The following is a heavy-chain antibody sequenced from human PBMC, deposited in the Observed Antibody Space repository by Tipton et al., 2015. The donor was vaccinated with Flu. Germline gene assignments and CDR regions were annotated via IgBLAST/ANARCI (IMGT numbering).Heavy chain of an antibody. D-gene: IGHD3-22*01. Sequence: TLSLTCGVSGDSVRSSNYYWGWIRQPPGKGLEWIGNTFHSGNTYLNPSLKSRVTISIDTSKNQFSLKLYSVTAADTAVYYCARANYYDSYPYFYGIDVWGQGTTVTVSS. CDR1: GDSVRSSNYY. J-gene: IGHJ6*02. CDR3: ARANYYDSYPYFYGIDV. V-gene: IGHV4-39*07. CDR2: TFHSGNT.